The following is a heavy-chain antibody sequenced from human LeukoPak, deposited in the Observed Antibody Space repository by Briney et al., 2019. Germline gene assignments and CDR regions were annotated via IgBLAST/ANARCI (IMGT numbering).Heavy chain of an antibody. Sequence: SVKVACKASGGTFSSYAISLVRQAPGEGLEWMGRLIPIFGTAHSAQKFQGRVTFTPDVSTSTATIELSGKRSGDTAVYYFAPDRYSSSPGWLSYFDYWGKGTLVTVSS. CDR3: APDRYSSSPGWLSYFDY. V-gene: IGHV1-69*01. CDR1: GGTFSSYA. J-gene: IGHJ4*02. CDR2: LIPIFGTA. D-gene: IGHD6-6*01.